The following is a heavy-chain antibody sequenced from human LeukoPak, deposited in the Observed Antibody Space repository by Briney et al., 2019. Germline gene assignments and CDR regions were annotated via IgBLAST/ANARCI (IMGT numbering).Heavy chain of an antibody. CDR2: ISGSGAST. Sequence: GGSLRLSCAASGFTFRSYWMSWVRQAPGKGLEWISGISGSGASTYYADSVKGRFTISRDDSRNTLYLQMNSLGGDDTAVYYCAKDVGKWESLHFFDYWGQGTLVTVSS. J-gene: IGHJ4*02. CDR1: GFTFRSYW. V-gene: IGHV3-23*01. CDR3: AKDVGKWESLHFFDY. D-gene: IGHD1-26*01.